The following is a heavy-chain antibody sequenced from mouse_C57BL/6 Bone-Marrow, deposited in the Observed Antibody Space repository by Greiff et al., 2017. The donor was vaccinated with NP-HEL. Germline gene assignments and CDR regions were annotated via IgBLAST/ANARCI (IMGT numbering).Heavy chain of an antibody. CDR2: IDPANGNT. CDR3: AWDSDYDYCDY. V-gene: IGHV14-3*01. J-gene: IGHJ2*01. D-gene: IGHD2-4*01. Sequence: VQLQQSVAELVRPGASVKLSCTASGFTIKNTYMHWVQQRPEQGLEWIGRIDPANGNTKYASKFQGKAPITADTSSNTTYLQLSIRTSEDTAIYYCAWDSDYDYCDYWGQGTTLTVSS. CDR1: GFTIKNTY.